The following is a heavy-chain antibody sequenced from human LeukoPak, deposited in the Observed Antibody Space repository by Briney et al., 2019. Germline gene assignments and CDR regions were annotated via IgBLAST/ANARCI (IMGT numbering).Heavy chain of an antibody. CDR3: ATLIVGTTYFDH. J-gene: IGHJ4*01. D-gene: IGHD1-26*01. CDR1: GESFSGYY. V-gene: IGHV4-34*01. CDR2: IHYRLTT. Sequence: SETLSLTCAVYGESFSGYYWSWVRQPPGKGLEWIGEIHYRLTTNYNPSLKSRVPVSAATSRNQFSLNLTSVTAADTAVYYCATLIVGTTYFDHWGHGSLVTVSS.